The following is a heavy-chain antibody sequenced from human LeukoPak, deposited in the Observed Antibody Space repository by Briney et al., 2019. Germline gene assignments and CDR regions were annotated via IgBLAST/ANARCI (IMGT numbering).Heavy chain of an antibody. CDR2: IWYDGSNK. J-gene: IGHJ2*01. CDR3: ARDGEGAVDL. D-gene: IGHD6-19*01. Sequence: GGSLRLSCAASGFTFSSYGMHWVHQAPGKGLEWVAVIWYDGSNKYYADSVKGRFTISRDNSKNTLYLQMNSLRAEDTAVYYCARDGEGAVDLWGRGTLVTVSS. V-gene: IGHV3-33*01. CDR1: GFTFSSYG.